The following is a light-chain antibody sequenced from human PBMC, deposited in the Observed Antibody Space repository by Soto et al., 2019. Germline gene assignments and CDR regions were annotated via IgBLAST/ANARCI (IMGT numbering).Light chain of an antibody. V-gene: IGKV1-5*03. CDR3: QQYKSPPWT. Sequence: DTHMTQSTSTLSASVAARVTITCRASQSINSWLAWYQHKPGKAPRLLIYTASTLESGVPARFSGSGSGTEFTLTISSLQPDDFATYYCQQYKSPPWTFGQGTKVDIK. J-gene: IGKJ1*01. CDR1: QSINSW. CDR2: TAS.